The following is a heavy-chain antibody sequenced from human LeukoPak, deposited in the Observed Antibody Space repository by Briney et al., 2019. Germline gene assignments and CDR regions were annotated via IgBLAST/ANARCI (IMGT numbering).Heavy chain of an antibody. D-gene: IGHD6-13*01. CDR1: GYSFTSYW. J-gene: IGHJ5*02. CDR2: IYPGDSDT. Sequence: GESLKISCKASGYSFTSYWIGWVRQMPGKGLEWMGIIYPGDSDTRYSPSFQGQVTISADKSISTAYLQWSSPKASDTAMYYCARQPSYSKNWFDPWGQGTLVTVSS. V-gene: IGHV5-51*01. CDR3: ARQPSYSKNWFDP.